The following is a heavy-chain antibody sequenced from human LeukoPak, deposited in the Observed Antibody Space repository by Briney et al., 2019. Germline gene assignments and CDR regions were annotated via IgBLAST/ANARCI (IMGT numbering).Heavy chain of an antibody. J-gene: IGHJ4*02. CDR2: IKQDGSEK. CDR1: GFTFSSYW. V-gene: IGHV3-7*01. D-gene: IGHD3-10*01. Sequence: GGSLRLSCAASGFTFSSYWMSWVRQAPGKGLEWVTNIKQDGSEKYCVDSVKGRFTISRDNAKNALYLQMNSLRAEDTAVYYCARLLPPYYGSGSYGVDYWGQGNLVTVSS. CDR3: ARLLPPYYGSGSYGVDY.